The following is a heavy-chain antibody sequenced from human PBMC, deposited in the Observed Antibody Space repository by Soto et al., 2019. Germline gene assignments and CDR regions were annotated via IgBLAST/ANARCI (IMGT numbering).Heavy chain of an antibody. V-gene: IGHV3-23*01. J-gene: IGHJ6*02. CDR1: GFTFSSYA. Sequence: GGSLRLSCAASGFTFSSYAMTWVRQAPGKGLEWVSTLSGSGDSTYYADSVKGRSTVSRDNSKNTLYLQMNGLRAEDTAVYYCTKLRGIAVGDGMDVWGQGTTVTVSS. D-gene: IGHD6-19*01. CDR3: TKLRGIAVGDGMDV. CDR2: LSGSGDST.